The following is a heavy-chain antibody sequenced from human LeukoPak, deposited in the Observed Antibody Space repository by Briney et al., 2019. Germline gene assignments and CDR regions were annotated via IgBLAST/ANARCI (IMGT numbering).Heavy chain of an antibody. CDR2: FDPEDGET. J-gene: IGHJ4*02. D-gene: IGHD4-17*01. CDR3: AKRRLDYGDSHLDY. V-gene: IGHV1-24*01. Sequence: ASVKVSCKVSGYTLTELSMHWVRQAPGKGLEWMGGFDPEDGETIYAQKFQGRVTMTEDTSTDTAYMELSSLRSEDTAVYYCAKRRLDYGDSHLDYWGQGTLVTVSS. CDR1: GYTLTELS.